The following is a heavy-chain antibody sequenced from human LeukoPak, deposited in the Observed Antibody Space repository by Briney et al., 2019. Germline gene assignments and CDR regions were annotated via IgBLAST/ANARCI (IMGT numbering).Heavy chain of an antibody. D-gene: IGHD4-11*01. CDR1: GFTFKDYN. CDR2: ISVDGDSA. Sequence: SGGSLRLSCAASGFTFKDYNMHWVRQPPGKGLEWVSLISVDGDSAYYAYSVRGRFTISRDNNNKSLYLQMNSLRTEDTAFYYCAKFTGGYSTWGQGTLVTVSS. CDR3: AKFTGGYST. J-gene: IGHJ4*02. V-gene: IGHV3-43*01.